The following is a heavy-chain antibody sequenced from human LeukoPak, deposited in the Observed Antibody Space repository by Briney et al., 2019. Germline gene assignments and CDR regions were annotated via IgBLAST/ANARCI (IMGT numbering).Heavy chain of an antibody. CDR2: IIPIFGTA. J-gene: IGHJ5*02. Sequence: ASVKVSCKASGGTFSSYAISWVRQAPGQGLEWMGGIIPIFGTANYAQKFQGRVTITTDESTSTAYMELSSLRSEDTAVYYCARLVNDILTGCSWFDPWGQGTLVTVSS. CDR3: ARLVNDILTGCSWFDP. V-gene: IGHV1-69*05. D-gene: IGHD3-9*01. CDR1: GGTFSSYA.